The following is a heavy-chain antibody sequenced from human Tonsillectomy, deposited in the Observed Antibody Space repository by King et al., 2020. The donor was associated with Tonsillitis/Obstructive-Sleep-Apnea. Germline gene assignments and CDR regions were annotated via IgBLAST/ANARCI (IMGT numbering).Heavy chain of an antibody. V-gene: IGHV1-18*01. CDR3: ASDRSQQQLVPPDASDI. Sequence: QLVQSGAEVKKPGASVKVSCKASGYTFTSYGISWVRQAPGQGLEWMGWISAYNGNTNSAERLQGRVTMTTDTSTSTAYMELRSLRSDDTAVYYCASDRSQQQLVPPDASDIWGQGTMVTVSS. D-gene: IGHD6-13*01. CDR2: ISAYNGNT. CDR1: GYTFTSYG. J-gene: IGHJ3*02.